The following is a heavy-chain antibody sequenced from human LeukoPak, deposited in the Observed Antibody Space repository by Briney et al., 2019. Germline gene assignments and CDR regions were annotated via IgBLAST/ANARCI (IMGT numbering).Heavy chain of an antibody. CDR2: IKSKYNGGTT. CDR1: GFTFSNAW. CDR3: TTGRETFGYRN. V-gene: IGHV3-15*01. J-gene: IGHJ4*02. D-gene: IGHD3-22*01. Sequence: GGSLRLSCEGSGFTFSNAWMSWVRQAPGKGLEWVGRIKSKYNGGTTDYAAPVKGRFTISRDDSKNTVSLQMNSLKTEDTAVYYCTTGRETFGYRNWGQGTLVTVSS.